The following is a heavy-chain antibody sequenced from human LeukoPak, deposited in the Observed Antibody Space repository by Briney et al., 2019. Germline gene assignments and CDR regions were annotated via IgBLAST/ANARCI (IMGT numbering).Heavy chain of an antibody. J-gene: IGHJ5*02. D-gene: IGHD3-3*01. V-gene: IGHV1-69*13. CDR3: ARGEREYDFWRVCFDL. CDR2: IIPTFGTA. CDR1: GGTFSNYA. Sequence: SVKVSCKASGGTFSNYAINWVRQAPGQGLEWMGGIIPTFGTAHYAQNFQGRVTITADESTSTAYMEVSSLRSEDTAVFYCARGEREYDFWRVCFDLWGQGTLVTVSS.